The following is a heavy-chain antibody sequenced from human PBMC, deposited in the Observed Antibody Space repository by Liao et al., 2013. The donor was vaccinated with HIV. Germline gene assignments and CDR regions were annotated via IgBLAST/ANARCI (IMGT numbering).Heavy chain of an antibody. V-gene: IGHV4-61*02. J-gene: IGHJ3*02. CDR3: ARGRGRRYFGVGDAFDI. Sequence: QVQLQESGPGLVKPSQTLSLTCTVSGGSISSGSNYWNWIRQPAGKGLEWIGRIYTSGSTYYNPSLKSRVTISVDTSKKQFSLQLSSVTAADTAVYYCARGRGRRYFGVGDAFDIWGQGTMVTVSS. CDR2: IYTSGST. CDR1: GGSISSGSNY. D-gene: IGHD3-9*01.